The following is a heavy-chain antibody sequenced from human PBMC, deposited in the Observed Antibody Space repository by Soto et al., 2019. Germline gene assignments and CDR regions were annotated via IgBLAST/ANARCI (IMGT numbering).Heavy chain of an antibody. CDR1: GYTFTTYS. J-gene: IGHJ6*02. Sequence: QVQLVQSGPEMKKPGASVKLSCKASGYTFTTYSMHWVRQAPGQRLEWMGWIHAGNGNTEHSQKFQGRVTTTRDTSASTAYLELGSLRSEDTAVYYCARAACSSTSCYNYYAYGMDVWGQGTAVTVS. V-gene: IGHV1-3*01. CDR2: IHAGNGNT. D-gene: IGHD2-2*01. CDR3: ARAACSSTSCYNYYAYGMDV.